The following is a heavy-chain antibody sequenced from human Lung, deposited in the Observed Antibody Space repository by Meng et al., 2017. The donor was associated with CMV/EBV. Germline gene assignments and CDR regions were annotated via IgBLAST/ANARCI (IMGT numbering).Heavy chain of an antibody. CDR1: GFTFSRYS. D-gene: IGHD5-12*01. J-gene: IGHJ4*02. Sequence: GESXKISCAASGFTFSRYSMNWVRQAPGKGLEWVSSISSSSSYIYYADSVKGRFTISRENAKNSLYLQMNSLRAEDTAVYYCAGEPSWGMGWLHFDYWGQGTLVTVSS. V-gene: IGHV3-21*01. CDR2: ISSSSSYI. CDR3: AGEPSWGMGWLHFDY.